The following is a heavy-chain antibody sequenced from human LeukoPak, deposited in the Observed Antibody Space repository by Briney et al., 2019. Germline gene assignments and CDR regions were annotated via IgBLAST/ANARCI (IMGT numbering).Heavy chain of an antibody. CDR1: GFTFSSYS. J-gene: IGHJ3*02. Sequence: GGSLRLSCAASGFTFSSYSMNWVRQAPGKGLEWVSSISSSSSYIYYADSVKGRFTISRDNAKNSLYLQMNSLRAEDTAVYYCAKVRRGYYDSSGYYSNDAFDMWGQGTMVTVSS. CDR3: AKVRRGYYDSSGYYSNDAFDM. CDR2: ISSSSSYI. V-gene: IGHV3-21*04. D-gene: IGHD3-22*01.